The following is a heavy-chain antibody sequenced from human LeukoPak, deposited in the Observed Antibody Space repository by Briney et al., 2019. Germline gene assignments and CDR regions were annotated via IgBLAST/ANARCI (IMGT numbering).Heavy chain of an antibody. CDR1: GFTVSSNY. CDR3: VREGPGGNPHDY. D-gene: IGHD4-23*01. V-gene: IGHV3-53*05. CDR2: IYSGGST. J-gene: IGHJ4*02. Sequence: GGSLRLSCAASGFTVSSNYMSWVRQAPGKGLEWVSVIYSGGSTYYADSVKGRFTISRDNSDNTHSLQMSSLRADDTAVYYCVREGPGGNPHDYWGQGTLVTVSS.